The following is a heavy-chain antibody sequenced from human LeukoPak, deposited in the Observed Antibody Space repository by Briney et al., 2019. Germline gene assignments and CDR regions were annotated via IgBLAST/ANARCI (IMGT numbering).Heavy chain of an antibody. D-gene: IGHD3-10*01. Sequence: GASVKVSCKASGYTFTSYYMHWVRQAPGQGLEWMGIINPSGGSTSYAQKFQGRVTMTRDTSTSTVYMELSSPRSEDTAVYYCARALNYYGSGSYYYYGMDVWGQGTTVTVSS. CDR2: INPSGGST. CDR1: GYTFTSYY. V-gene: IGHV1-46*01. J-gene: IGHJ6*02. CDR3: ARALNYYGSGSYYYYGMDV.